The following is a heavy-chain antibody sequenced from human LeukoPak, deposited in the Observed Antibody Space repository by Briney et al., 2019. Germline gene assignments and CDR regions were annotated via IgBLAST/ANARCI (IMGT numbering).Heavy chain of an antibody. CDR3: ARGVRQLDLKYYYYYFYMDV. CDR1: GESFSTYY. D-gene: IGHD6-6*01. CDR2: INHYGRT. Sequence: SETLSLTCAVYGESFSTYYWTWIRQSPGKGLEWIGEINHYGRTNYNPSLKSRVTISADTSKNQFSPRLNSVTAADTSVYYCARGVRQLDLKYYYYYFYMDVWGKGTTVTVSS. J-gene: IGHJ6*03. V-gene: IGHV4-34*01.